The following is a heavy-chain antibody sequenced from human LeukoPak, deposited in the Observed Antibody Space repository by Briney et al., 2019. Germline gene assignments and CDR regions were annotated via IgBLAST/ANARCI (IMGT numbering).Heavy chain of an antibody. CDR3: ARESRRIAAAGPSYYMDV. Sequence: SETLSLTCTVSGGSISSSSYYWGWIRQPPGKGLEWIGSIYYSGSTYYNPSLKSRVTISVDTSKKQFSLVLNSVTAADTAVYYCARESRRIAAAGPSYYMDVWGRGTTVTVSS. CDR2: IYYSGST. D-gene: IGHD6-13*01. J-gene: IGHJ6*03. V-gene: IGHV4-39*07. CDR1: GGSISSSSYY.